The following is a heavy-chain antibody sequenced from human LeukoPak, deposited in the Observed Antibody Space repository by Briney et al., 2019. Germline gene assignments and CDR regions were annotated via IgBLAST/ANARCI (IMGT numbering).Heavy chain of an antibody. V-gene: IGHV5-51*01. CDR3: ARLTYYYDSSGYRSGAYFDY. D-gene: IGHD3-22*01. CDR1: GYSFTSYW. Sequence: GESLKISCKGSGYSFTSYWIGWVRQMPGKGLEWMGIIYPGDSDTRYSPSLQGQVIISVDKSISTAYLQWSSLKASDTAMYYCARLTYYYDSSGYRSGAYFDYWGQGTLVTVSS. J-gene: IGHJ4*02. CDR2: IYPGDSDT.